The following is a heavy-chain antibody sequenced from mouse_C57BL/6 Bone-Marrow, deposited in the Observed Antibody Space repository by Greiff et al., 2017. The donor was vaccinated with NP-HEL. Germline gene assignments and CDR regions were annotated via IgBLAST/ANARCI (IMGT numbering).Heavy chain of an antibody. D-gene: IGHD1-1*01. Sequence: QVQLQQSGAELARPGASVKLSCKASGYTFTSYGISWVKQRTGPGLEWIGEIYPRSGNTYYNEKFKGKATLTADKSSSTAYMELRSLTSEDSAVYFCARFYYGSSYVWFAYWGQGTLVTVSA. CDR3: ARFYYGSSYVWFAY. V-gene: IGHV1-81*01. CDR1: GYTFTSYG. CDR2: IYPRSGNT. J-gene: IGHJ3*01.